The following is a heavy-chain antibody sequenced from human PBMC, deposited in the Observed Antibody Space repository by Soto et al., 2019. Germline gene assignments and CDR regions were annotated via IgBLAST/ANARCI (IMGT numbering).Heavy chain of an antibody. J-gene: IGHJ4*02. V-gene: IGHV3-21*01. CDR3: ARGWLRDPWMY. CDR2: ISASSTYI. Sequence: EVQLVESGGGLVKPGGSLRLSCAVSRFIFSSYTMNWVRQAPGKGLEWVSSISASSTYIYYADSLKGRFTISRDNAYNSLYLQMNSLRAEDTAVYYCARGWLRDPWMYWGQGTLVTVSS. CDR1: RFIFSSYT. D-gene: IGHD5-12*01.